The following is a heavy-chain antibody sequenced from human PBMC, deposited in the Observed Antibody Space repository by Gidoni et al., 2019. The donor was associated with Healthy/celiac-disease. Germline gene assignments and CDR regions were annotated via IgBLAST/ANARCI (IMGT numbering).Heavy chain of an antibody. CDR1: GGSFSGYY. D-gene: IGHD6-6*01. CDR2: INHSGST. CDR3: ARWAARQRYYYYGMDV. J-gene: IGHJ6*02. Sequence: QVQLQQWGAGLLKPSETLSLTCAVYGGSFSGYYWSWIRQPPGKGLEWIGEINHSGSTNYNPSLKSRVTISVDTSKNQFSLKLSSVTAADTAVYYCARWAARQRYYYYGMDVWGQGTTVTVSS. V-gene: IGHV4-34*01.